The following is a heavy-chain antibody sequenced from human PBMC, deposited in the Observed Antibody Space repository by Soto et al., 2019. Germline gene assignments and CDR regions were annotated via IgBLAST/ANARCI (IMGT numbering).Heavy chain of an antibody. CDR1: GGTFSSYA. D-gene: IGHD3-22*01. CDR2: IIPIFDTA. Sequence: QVQLVQSGAEVKKPGSSVKVSCKASGGTFSSYAISWVRQAPGQGLEWMGGIIPIFDTADYAQKFQGRFMITADESTSTADMEVRSLKFEDTAVYDCAGYSSVGPFYYYGMDVWGQGTTVTVSS. CDR3: AGYSSVGPFYYYGMDV. V-gene: IGHV1-69*12. J-gene: IGHJ6*02.